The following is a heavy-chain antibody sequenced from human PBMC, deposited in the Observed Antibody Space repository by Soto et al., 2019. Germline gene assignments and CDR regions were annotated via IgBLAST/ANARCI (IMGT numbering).Heavy chain of an antibody. V-gene: IGHV1-18*01. D-gene: IGHD3-10*01. CDR1: GNTFASHG. J-gene: IGHJ4*02. Sequence: ASVKVSCKASGNTFASHGFSWVRQAPGQGLEWMGWVSGFNGQTNYALKFQGRVTLTTDTSTSTAYMELRSLRSDDTAVYFCARVDPRGVAVVRDYWGQGTLVTVSS. CDR2: VSGFNGQT. CDR3: ARVDPRGVAVVRDY.